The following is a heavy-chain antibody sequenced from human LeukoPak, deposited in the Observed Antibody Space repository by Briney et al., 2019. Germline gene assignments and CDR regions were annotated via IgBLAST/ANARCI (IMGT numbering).Heavy chain of an antibody. D-gene: IGHD2-2*01. J-gene: IGHJ6*03. V-gene: IGHV1-46*01. CDR1: GYTFTSYY. CDR2: INPSGGST. CDR3: GRDYCSSTSCYDYYMDV. Sequence: ASVKVSCKASGYTFTSYYMHWVRQAPGQGLEWMGIINPSGGSTSYAQKFQGRVTMTRDMSTSTVYMELSSLRSDDTAVYYCGRDYCSSTSCYDYYMDVWGKGTTVTVSS.